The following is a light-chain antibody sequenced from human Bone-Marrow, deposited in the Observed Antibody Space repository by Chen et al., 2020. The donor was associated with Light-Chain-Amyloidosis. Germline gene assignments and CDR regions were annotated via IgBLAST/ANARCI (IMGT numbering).Light chain of an antibody. CDR3: QQYGISPLT. J-gene: IGKJ4*01. CDR2: GSS. Sequence: EIVLTQSPGTLSLSPGEGANLSCRASQTISSNYLTWYQQKFGQAPRLLIYGSSSRATGIPDRFTGSGSGTDFTLTINRLEPEDFAMYYCQQYGISPLTFVGGTKVEIK. V-gene: IGKV3-20*01. CDR1: QTISSNY.